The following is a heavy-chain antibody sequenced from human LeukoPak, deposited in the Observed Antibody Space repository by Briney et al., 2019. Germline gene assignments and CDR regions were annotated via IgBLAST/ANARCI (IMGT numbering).Heavy chain of an antibody. Sequence: GGSLRLSCAASGFTFSSYSMNWVRQAQGKGLEWVSSTSSSSSYIYYADSVKGRFTISRDNAKNSLYLQMNSLRAEDTAVYYCARGSNGDYLPFDYWGQGTLVTVSS. CDR1: GFTFSSYS. CDR2: TSSSSSYI. D-gene: IGHD4-17*01. J-gene: IGHJ4*02. V-gene: IGHV3-21*01. CDR3: ARGSNGDYLPFDY.